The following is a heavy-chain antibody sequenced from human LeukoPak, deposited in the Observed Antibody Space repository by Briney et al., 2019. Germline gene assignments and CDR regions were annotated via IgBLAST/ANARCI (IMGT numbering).Heavy chain of an antibody. V-gene: IGHV1-2*02. Sequence: ASVKVSCKASGYPFTGYYILWVRQAPGQGLECVGWINPHSGVTTYAQNFQGRVTMTRDTSISTAYLELSGLKSDDTAVYYCARNYGSGGFDLWGQGTLVTVSS. CDR3: ARNYGSGGFDL. D-gene: IGHD3-10*01. CDR2: INPHSGVT. CDR1: GYPFTGYY. J-gene: IGHJ4*02.